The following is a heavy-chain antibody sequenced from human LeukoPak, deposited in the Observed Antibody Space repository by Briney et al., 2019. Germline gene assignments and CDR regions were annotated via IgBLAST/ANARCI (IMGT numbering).Heavy chain of an antibody. J-gene: IGHJ4*02. CDR3: ASAYFDWLRDY. Sequence: GRSLRLSCAASGFTFSSYSMNWVRQAPGKGLEWVSSISSSSSYIYYADSVKGRFTISRDNAKNSLYLQMNSLRAEDTAVYYCASAYFDWLRDYWGQGTLVTVSS. V-gene: IGHV3-21*01. CDR1: GFTFSSYS. CDR2: ISSSSSYI. D-gene: IGHD3-9*01.